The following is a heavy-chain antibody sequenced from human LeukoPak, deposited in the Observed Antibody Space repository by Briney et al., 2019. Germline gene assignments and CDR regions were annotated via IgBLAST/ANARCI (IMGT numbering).Heavy chain of an antibody. CDR1: GFTFNEYA. J-gene: IGHJ3*02. D-gene: IGHD3-22*01. CDR2: ISWNSGTT. Sequence: GRSLRLSCVASGFTFNEYAMHWVRQAPGKGLEWVSGISWNSGTTVYADSVKGRFTISRDNGKKSLYLQMNSLRVEDMAFYYCGKVRYDSSGYAFDIWGPGTMVTVSS. V-gene: IGHV3-9*03. CDR3: GKVRYDSSGYAFDI.